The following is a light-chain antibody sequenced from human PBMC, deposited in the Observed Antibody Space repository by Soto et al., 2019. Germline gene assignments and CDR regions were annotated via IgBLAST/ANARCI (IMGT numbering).Light chain of an antibody. CDR3: QQGYSNPWT. CDR2: AAS. CDR1: QAISSY. V-gene: IGKV1-16*01. Sequence: DIQMTQSPSSLSASVGDRVTISGGASQAISSYVAWLQQKAGEAPKSLIYAASSLQSGVPSRFSGSRSGTDFTLSLNSLQPEDFATYYCQQGYSNPWTFGQGTKVDIK. J-gene: IGKJ1*01.